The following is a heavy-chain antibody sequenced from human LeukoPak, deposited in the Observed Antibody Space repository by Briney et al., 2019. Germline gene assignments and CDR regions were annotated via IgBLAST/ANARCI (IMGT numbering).Heavy chain of an antibody. CDR2: IYYSGST. Sequence: SETLSLTCTVSGGSISSSSYYWGWIRQPPGTGLEWIGYIYYSGSTNYNPSLKGRVTISVDTSKNQFSLKLSSVTAADTAVYYCARAEVLPDYYAISGGFDYWGQGTLVTVSS. J-gene: IGHJ4*02. V-gene: IGHV4-61*05. CDR3: ARAEVLPDYYAISGGFDY. CDR1: GGSISSSSYY. D-gene: IGHD3-10*01.